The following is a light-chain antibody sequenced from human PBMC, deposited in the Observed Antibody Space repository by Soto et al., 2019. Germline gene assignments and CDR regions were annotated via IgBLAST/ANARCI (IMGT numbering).Light chain of an antibody. CDR3: SSYTTSSTLV. CDR2: EVS. Sequence: QSALTQPASVSGSPGQSITVSCTGTSSDVGGYKYVSWYQHHPGRAPKLMIYEVSNRPSGVSHRFSGSKSGNTASLTMSGLQPEDEADYYCSSYTTSSTLVFGTGTKLTVL. V-gene: IGLV2-14*01. CDR1: SSDVGGYKY. J-gene: IGLJ1*01.